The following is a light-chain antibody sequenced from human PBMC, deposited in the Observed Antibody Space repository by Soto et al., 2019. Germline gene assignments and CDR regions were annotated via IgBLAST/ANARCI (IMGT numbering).Light chain of an antibody. Sequence: QSVLTQPPSASGTPGQRVTISCSGSSSNIGSNTVNWYQQLPGTAPKLLIYSNNQRPSGVHDRLSGSKSGTSASLAISGLQSEDEADYYCAAWDDSLNGYVFGPGTKGTVL. V-gene: IGLV1-44*01. CDR2: SNN. J-gene: IGLJ1*01. CDR3: AAWDDSLNGYV. CDR1: SSNIGSNT.